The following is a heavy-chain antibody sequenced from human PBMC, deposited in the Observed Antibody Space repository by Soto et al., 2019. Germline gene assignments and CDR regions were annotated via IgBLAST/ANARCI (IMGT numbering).Heavy chain of an antibody. Sequence: PSETLSLTCAVYGGSFSGYYWSWIRQPPGKGLEWIGEINHSGSTNYNPSLKSRVTISVDTSKNQFSLKLSSVTAADTAVYYCARGRVTTRRMDVWGQGTTVTVSS. CDR1: GGSFSGYY. J-gene: IGHJ6*02. CDR3: ARGRVTTRRMDV. V-gene: IGHV4-34*01. D-gene: IGHD4-17*01. CDR2: INHSGST.